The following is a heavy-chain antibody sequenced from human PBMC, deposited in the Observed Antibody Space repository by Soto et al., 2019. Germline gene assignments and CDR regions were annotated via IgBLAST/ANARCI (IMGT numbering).Heavy chain of an antibody. CDR1: GFTFSSYS. CDR2: ISSSSSTI. Sequence: EVQLVESGGGLVQPGGSLRLSCAASGFTFSSYSMNWVRQAPGKGLEWVSYISSSSSTIYYADSEKGRFTISRDNAKNSLYLQMNSLRAEDTAVYYCARDDCSGGSCYFDAEPVAVYWGQGTLVTVSS. D-gene: IGHD2-15*01. J-gene: IGHJ4*02. V-gene: IGHV3-48*01. CDR3: ARDDCSGGSCYFDAEPVAVY.